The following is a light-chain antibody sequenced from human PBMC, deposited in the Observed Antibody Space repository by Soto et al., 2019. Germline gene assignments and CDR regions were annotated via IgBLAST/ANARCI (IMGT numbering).Light chain of an antibody. CDR2: FAS. CDR1: QGISTL. V-gene: IGKV1D-16*01. J-gene: IGKJ1*01. Sequence: DIQMTQSPSSLSASVGDTVTITFRASQGISTLLAWYQQKPGKAPKSLIYFASSLQSGVPSRFSGSGSGTEFTLTISSLQPDDFATYYCQQHQSYSTFGQGTKVDIK. CDR3: QQHQSYST.